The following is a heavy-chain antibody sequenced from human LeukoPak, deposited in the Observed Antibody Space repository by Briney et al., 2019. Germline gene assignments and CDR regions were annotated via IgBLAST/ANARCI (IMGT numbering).Heavy chain of an antibody. J-gene: IGHJ4*02. CDR1: VFTFSTYW. V-gene: IGHV3-7*05. CDR3: ARAVVGDVASAY. CDR2: INQDGSEK. D-gene: IGHD2-21*01. Sequence: PGGSLRLSCAASVFTFSTYWMTWVRQAPGKGLEWVANINQDGSEKSYVDSVKGRFTISRDNAKNSLYLEMNSLRAEDTAVYYCARAVVGDVASAYWGQGTPVTVSS.